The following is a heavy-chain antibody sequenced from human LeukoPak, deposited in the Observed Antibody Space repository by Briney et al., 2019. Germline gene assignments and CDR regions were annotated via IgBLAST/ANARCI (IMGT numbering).Heavy chain of an antibody. CDR1: GASISSFY. J-gene: IGHJ4*02. D-gene: IGHD3-16*02. V-gene: IGHV4-59*01. Sequence: SETLSLTCTVSGASISSFYWSWLRQLPGKGLEWIGYVYDSDSTNYNPSLRRRVTISADTSRNQFSLKLSSVTAADTAVYFCARDYRGFTPGWFDDWGQGTLVTVSS. CDR3: ARDYRGFTPGWFDD. CDR2: VYDSDST.